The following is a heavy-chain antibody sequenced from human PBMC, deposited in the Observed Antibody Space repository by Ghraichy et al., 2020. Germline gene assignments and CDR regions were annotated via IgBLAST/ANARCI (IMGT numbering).Heavy chain of an antibody. J-gene: IGHJ3*02. Sequence: GGSLRLSCAAYGFTVSSNYMSWVRQAPGKGLEWVSVIYSGGSTYYADSVKGRFTISRDNSKNTLYLQMNSLRAEDTAVYYCARENVRDAFDIWGQGTMVTVSS. CDR1: GFTVSSNY. CDR2: IYSGGST. CDR3: ARENVRDAFDI. D-gene: IGHD2-8*01. V-gene: IGHV3-53*01.